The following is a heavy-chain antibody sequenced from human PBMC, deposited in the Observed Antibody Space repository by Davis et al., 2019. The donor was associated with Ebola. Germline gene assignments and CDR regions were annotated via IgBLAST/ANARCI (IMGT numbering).Heavy chain of an antibody. CDR2: ISYDGSNK. CDR1: GFTFSSYA. CDR3: ARDLTVTYYYYYGMDV. D-gene: IGHD4-17*01. J-gene: IGHJ6*02. Sequence: GGSLRLSCAASGFTFSSYAMHWVRQAPGKGLEWVAVISYDGSNKYYADSVKGRFTISRDNSKNTLYLQMNSLRAEDTAVYYCARDLTVTYYYYYGMDVWGQGTTVTGSS. V-gene: IGHV3-30-3*01.